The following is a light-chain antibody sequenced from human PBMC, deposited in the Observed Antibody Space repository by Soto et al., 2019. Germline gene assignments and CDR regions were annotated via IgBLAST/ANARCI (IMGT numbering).Light chain of an antibody. CDR2: AAS. CDR1: QSISSY. V-gene: IGKV1-39*01. J-gene: IGKJ1*01. CDR3: QQSYSTPWT. Sequence: DIQMTQYTSSLSASVGDRVTITCRASQSISSYLNWYQQKPGKAPKLLIYAASSLQSGVPSRFSGSGSGTDFTLTISSLQPEDFATYYCQQSYSTPWTFGQGTKVEIK.